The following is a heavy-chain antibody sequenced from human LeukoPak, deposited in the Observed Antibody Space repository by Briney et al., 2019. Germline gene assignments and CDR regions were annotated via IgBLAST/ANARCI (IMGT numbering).Heavy chain of an antibody. J-gene: IGHJ2*01. CDR3: VRGGRRSGSDYWYLDL. V-gene: IGHV4-31*03. Sequence: PSQTLSLTCTVSGDSIRGGGYCWSWIRQHPGKGLEWIGYIFYSGSTYYNPSLQSRVTIVVDTSKNHFSLELNSVTAADTAVYYCVRGGRRSGSDYWYLDLWGRGTLVTVSS. CDR2: IFYSGST. D-gene: IGHD3-10*01. CDR1: GDSIRGGGYC.